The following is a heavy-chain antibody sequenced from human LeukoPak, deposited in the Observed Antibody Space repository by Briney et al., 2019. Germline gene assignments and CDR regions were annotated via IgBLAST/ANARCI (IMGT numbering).Heavy chain of an antibody. V-gene: IGHV3-48*04. CDR2: ISSSSSTI. Sequence: GGSLRLSCAASGFTFSSYNMNWVRQAPGKGLEWVSYISSSSSTIYYADSVKGRFTISRDNAKNSLYLQMNSLRAEDTAVYYCARDPVFLVTHFDYWGRGTLVTVSS. D-gene: IGHD4-23*01. CDR3: ARDPVFLVTHFDY. CDR1: GFTFSSYN. J-gene: IGHJ4*02.